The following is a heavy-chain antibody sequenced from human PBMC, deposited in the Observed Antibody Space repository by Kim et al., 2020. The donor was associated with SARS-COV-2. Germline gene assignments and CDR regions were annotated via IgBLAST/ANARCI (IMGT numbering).Heavy chain of an antibody. V-gene: IGHV3-33*08. Sequence: GRSLRLSCAASGFTFSSYGMHWVRRAPGKGLEWVAVIWYDGSNKYYADSVKGRFTISRDNSKNTLYLQMNSLRAEDTAVYYCARGYWKGLAVAITFDYWGQGTLVTVSS. CDR1: GFTFSSYG. CDR2: IWYDGSNK. D-gene: IGHD6-19*01. CDR3: ARGYWKGLAVAITFDY. J-gene: IGHJ4*02.